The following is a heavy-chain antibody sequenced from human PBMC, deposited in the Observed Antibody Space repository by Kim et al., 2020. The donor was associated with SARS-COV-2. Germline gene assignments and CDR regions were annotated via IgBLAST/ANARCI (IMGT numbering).Heavy chain of an antibody. V-gene: IGHV4-59*01. J-gene: IGHJ6*02. CDR1: GGSISDYF. CDR3: ARDRGKRPNMQQRKNYYSYSMDV. CDR2: IHYSGRT. D-gene: IGHD3-10*01. Sequence: SETLSLTCNVSGGSISDYFWSWIRHPPGKGLEWIGYIHYSGRTEYSPSLKSRATISLGTAKNEFSLKLTSVTAADTALYYCARDRGKRPNMQQRKNYYSYSMDVWGQGTTVTVSS.